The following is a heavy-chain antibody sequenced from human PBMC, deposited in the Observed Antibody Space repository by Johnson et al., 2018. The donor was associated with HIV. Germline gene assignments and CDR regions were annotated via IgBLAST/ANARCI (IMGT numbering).Heavy chain of an antibody. J-gene: IGHJ3*02. CDR3: ASPVWSGYPFDAFDI. CDR2: MSYDGSNK. CDR1: GLTFSNYG. Sequence: QVKLVESGGGVVQPGGSLRLSCAVSGLTFSNYGMHWVRQAPGTGLEWVAVMSYDGSNKYYTDSVRGRFTISRDNSKNTLYLQMNSLRVEDTAVYYCASPVWSGYPFDAFDIWGQGTMVTVSS. D-gene: IGHD3-3*01. V-gene: IGHV3-33*05.